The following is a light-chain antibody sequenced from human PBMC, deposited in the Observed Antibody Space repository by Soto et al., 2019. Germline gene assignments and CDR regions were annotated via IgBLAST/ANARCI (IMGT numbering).Light chain of an antibody. V-gene: IGKV1-9*01. CDR1: QGISSY. CDR3: QQLNTHPLT. CDR2: AAS. Sequence: DIQLTQSPSFLSASVGDRVTITCRASQGISSYLAWYLQKPGKAPKLLIYAASTLQSGVPSRFSGSGSGTEFTLTISSLTPEDFATYYCQQLNTHPLTFGGGTKVEIK. J-gene: IGKJ4*02.